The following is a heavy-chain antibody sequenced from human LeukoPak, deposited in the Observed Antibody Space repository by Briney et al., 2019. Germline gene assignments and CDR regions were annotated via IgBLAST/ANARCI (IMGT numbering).Heavy chain of an antibody. V-gene: IGHV3-23*01. CDR1: GFTFSSYA. J-gene: IGHJ4*02. CDR2: ISGSGAGT. Sequence: PGGSLRLSCAASGFTFSSYAMSWVRQAPGKGLEWVSVISGSGAGTYYADSVKGRFTISRDNSRNTLYLRMSSLRADDTAVYYCAKSLSSSWYGVDYWGQGTLVTVSS. CDR3: AKSLSSSWYGVDY. D-gene: IGHD6-13*01.